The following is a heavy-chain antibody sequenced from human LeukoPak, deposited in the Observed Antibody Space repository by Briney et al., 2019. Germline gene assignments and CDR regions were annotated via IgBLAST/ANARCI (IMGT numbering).Heavy chain of an antibody. Sequence: ASVKVSCKASGYTFTSNSINWVRQAPGQGLEWMGWISPYYGNTNYAQKFQGRVAMTTDTSTTTAYMEVRSLTSDDTAVYYCARYTGSGSHLDFWGQGTLVTVSS. V-gene: IGHV1-18*01. CDR2: ISPYYGNT. J-gene: IGHJ4*02. CDR3: ARYTGSGSHLDF. CDR1: GYTFTSNS. D-gene: IGHD3-10*01.